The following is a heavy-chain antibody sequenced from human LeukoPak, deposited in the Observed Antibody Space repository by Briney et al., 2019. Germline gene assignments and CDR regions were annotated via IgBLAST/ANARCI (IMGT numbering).Heavy chain of an antibody. D-gene: IGHD7-27*01. CDR2: ISSSGSTI. Sequence: GGSLRLSCAASGFTFSDYYMSWIRQAPGKGLEWVSHISSSGSTIYYADSVKGRFTISRDNAKDSLFLQLNSLRAEDTAVYFCARNDWGLGSFWYFTLWGRGTLVTVSS. CDR3: ARNDWGLGSFWYFTL. CDR1: GFTFSDYY. V-gene: IGHV3-11*04. J-gene: IGHJ2*01.